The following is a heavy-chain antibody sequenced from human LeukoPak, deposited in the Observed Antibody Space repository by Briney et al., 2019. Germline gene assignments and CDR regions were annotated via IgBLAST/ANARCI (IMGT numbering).Heavy chain of an antibody. CDR2: ISGSGGST. CDR1: GFTFSSYA. CDR3: AKNAATAYYDILTGYPPAYYFDY. D-gene: IGHD3-9*01. J-gene: IGHJ4*02. V-gene: IGHV3-23*01. Sequence: GGSLRLSRAASGFTFSSYAMSWVRQAPGKGLEWVSAISGSGGSTYYADSVKGRFTISRDNSKNTLYLQMNSLRAEDTAVYYCAKNAATAYYDILTGYPPAYYFDYWGQGTLVTVSS.